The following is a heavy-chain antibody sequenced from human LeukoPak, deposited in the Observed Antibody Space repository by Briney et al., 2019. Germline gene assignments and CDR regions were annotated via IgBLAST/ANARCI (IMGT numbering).Heavy chain of an antibody. J-gene: IGHJ4*02. D-gene: IGHD2-15*01. V-gene: IGHV3-53*01. CDR1: GFTVSSNY. CDR2: IYSGGST. Sequence: GGFLRLSCAASGFTVSSNYMSWVRQAPGKGLEWVSVIYSGGSTYYADSVKGRFTISRDNSKNTLYLQMNSLRAEDTAVYYCARAYCSGGSCYSSAEYYFDYWGQGTLVTVSS. CDR3: ARAYCSGGSCYSSAEYYFDY.